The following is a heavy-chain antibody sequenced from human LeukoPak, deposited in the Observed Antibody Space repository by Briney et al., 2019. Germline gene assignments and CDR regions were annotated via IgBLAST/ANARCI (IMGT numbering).Heavy chain of an antibody. Sequence: SETLSLTCTVSGGSISSYYWSWIRQPPGKGLEWIGYIYTSGSTNYNPSLKSRVTISVDTSKNQFSLKLSSVTAADTAVYYCARHGETNWLEARNWFDHWGQGTLVTVSS. J-gene: IGHJ5*02. CDR3: ARHGETNWLEARNWFDH. CDR2: IYTSGST. V-gene: IGHV4-4*09. D-gene: IGHD6-19*01. CDR1: GGSISSYY.